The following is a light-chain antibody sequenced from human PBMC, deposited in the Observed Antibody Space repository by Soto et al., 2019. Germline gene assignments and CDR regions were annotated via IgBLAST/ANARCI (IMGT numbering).Light chain of an antibody. J-gene: IGKJ4*01. V-gene: IGKV1-9*01. CDR1: QNIIFY. CDR2: AAS. CDR3: QQVNNYPLT. Sequence: DIQMTQSPSSLSASVGDTVTSTCLASQNIIFYLNWYQQRIGKSPKLLIYAASNLQSGVPSRFSGSGSGTEFTLTTSSLQPEDFATYYCQQVNNYPLTFGGGTKVDI.